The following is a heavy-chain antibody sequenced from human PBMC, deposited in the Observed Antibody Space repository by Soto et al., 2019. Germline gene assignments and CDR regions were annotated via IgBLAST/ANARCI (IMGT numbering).Heavy chain of an antibody. Sequence: EVQLLESGGGLVQPGGSLRLSCEASGFVFSHFALSWVRQAPGKGLEWVSGVSGGSETTSYADSVKGRFTISRDNSKGTLFLLMNNLRAADTATYFCAKDPDGGFGELFLDKWGQGTLVTVSS. CDR1: GFVFSHFA. CDR3: AKDPDGGFGELFLDK. V-gene: IGHV3-23*01. J-gene: IGHJ4*02. D-gene: IGHD3-10*01. CDR2: VSGGSETT.